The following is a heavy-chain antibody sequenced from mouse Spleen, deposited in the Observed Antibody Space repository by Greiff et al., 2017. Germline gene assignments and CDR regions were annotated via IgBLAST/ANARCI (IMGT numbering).Heavy chain of an antibody. CDR2: IDPSDSET. CDR3: ARGGYDGGFDY. V-gene: IGHV1-52*01. CDR1: GYTFTSYW. Sequence: QVQLKQPGAELVRPGSSVKLSCKASGYTFTSYWMHWVKQRPIQGLEWIGNIDPSDSETHYNQKFKDKATLTVDKSSSTAYMQLSSLTSEDSAVYYCARGGYDGGFDYWGQGTTLTVSS. D-gene: IGHD2-14*01. J-gene: IGHJ2*01.